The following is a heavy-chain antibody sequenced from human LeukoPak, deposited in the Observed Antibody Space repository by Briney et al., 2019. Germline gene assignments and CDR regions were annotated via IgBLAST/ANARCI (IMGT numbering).Heavy chain of an antibody. CDR1: GGSISSGSYY. V-gene: IGHV4-61*02. Sequence: SETLSLTCTVSGGSISSGSYYWSWIRQPAGKGLEWIGRIYTSGSTNYNPSLKSRVTISVDTSKNQFSLKLSSVTAADTAVYYCARAYCSSTSCYTWDAFDIWGQGTMVTVSS. D-gene: IGHD2-2*02. CDR2: IYTSGST. CDR3: ARAYCSSTSCYTWDAFDI. J-gene: IGHJ3*02.